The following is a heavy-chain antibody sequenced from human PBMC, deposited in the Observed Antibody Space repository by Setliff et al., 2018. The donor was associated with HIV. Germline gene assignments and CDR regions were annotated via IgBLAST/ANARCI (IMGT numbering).Heavy chain of an antibody. D-gene: IGHD6-19*01. CDR3: ARIQWLVPGGWFDP. CDR1: GGSLSSSSYS. Sequence: PSETLSLTCTVSGGSLSSSSYSWGWIRQPPGKGLEWITIIYYSGNTYYNPSLKSRITLSVDTSKNQFSLRLTSVTASDTAVYYCARIQWLVPGGWFDPWGQGTPVTVSS. J-gene: IGHJ5*02. CDR2: IYYSGNT. V-gene: IGHV4-39*01.